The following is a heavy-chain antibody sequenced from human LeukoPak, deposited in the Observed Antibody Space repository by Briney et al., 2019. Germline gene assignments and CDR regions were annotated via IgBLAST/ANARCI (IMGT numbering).Heavy chain of an antibody. D-gene: IGHD5-12*01. CDR3: AREGYRNSRGGG. Sequence: SVKVSCKASGGTFSSYAISWVRQAPGQGLEWMGGIIPIFGTANYAQKFQGRVTITTDESTSTAYMELSSLRSEDTAVYYCAREGYRNSRGGGWGQATLVTASS. V-gene: IGHV1-69*05. CDR2: IIPIFGTA. J-gene: IGHJ4*02. CDR1: GGTFSSYA.